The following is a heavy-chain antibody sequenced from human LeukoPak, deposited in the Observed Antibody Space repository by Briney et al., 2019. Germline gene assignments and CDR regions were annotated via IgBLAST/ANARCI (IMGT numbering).Heavy chain of an antibody. V-gene: IGHV4-39*01. CDR2: IYYSGST. CDR1: GGSISSYY. CDR3: ARQGWLAFDY. D-gene: IGHD2-15*01. J-gene: IGHJ4*02. Sequence: PSETLSLTCTVSGGSISSYYWGWIRQPPGKGLEWIGSIYYSGSTYYNPSLKSRVTISVDTSKNQFSLNLSSVTAADTAVYYCARQGWLAFDYWGQGTLVTVSS.